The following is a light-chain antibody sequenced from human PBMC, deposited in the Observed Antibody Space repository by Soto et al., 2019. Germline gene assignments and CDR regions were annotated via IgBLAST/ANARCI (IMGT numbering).Light chain of an antibody. J-gene: IGKJ1*01. CDR3: QQYGSSPRT. V-gene: IGKV3-20*01. Sequence: EIVLTQSPGTLSLSPAERATLXRRPSKSFGSKYLAWYQQKPGQAPRLLIYGASSRATGIPDRFSGSGSGTDFTLTISRLEHEDFAVYYCQQYGSSPRTFGQGTKVDIK. CDR1: KSFGSKY. CDR2: GAS.